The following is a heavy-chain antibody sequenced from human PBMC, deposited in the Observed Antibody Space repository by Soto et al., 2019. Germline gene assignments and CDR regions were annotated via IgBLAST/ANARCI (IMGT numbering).Heavy chain of an antibody. D-gene: IGHD3-16*01. CDR1: GYSFTNND. V-gene: IGHV1-8*01. CDR3: ARMETFGWLNWFDP. J-gene: IGHJ5*02. Sequence: ASVKVSCKASGYSFTNNDVRWVRQATGQWLEWMGWMNPGSGDTGYAQKFQGRVTMTRDISIATAYMELSSLRSDDTAIYYCARMETFGWLNWFDPWGQGXLVNVSS. CDR2: MNPGSGDT.